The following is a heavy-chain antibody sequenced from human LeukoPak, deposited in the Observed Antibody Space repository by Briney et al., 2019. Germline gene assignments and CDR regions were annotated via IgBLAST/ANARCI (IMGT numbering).Heavy chain of an antibody. D-gene: IGHD3-9*01. CDR2: ISWNSGSI. Sequence: GRSLRLSCAASGFTLDDYAMHWVRQAPGKGLEWVSGISWNSGSIGYADSVKGRFTISRDNAKNSLYLQMNSLRAEDTALYYCAKGGTLRYFDWLSDWFDPWGQGTLVTVSS. V-gene: IGHV3-9*01. CDR1: GFTLDDYA. CDR3: AKGGTLRYFDWLSDWFDP. J-gene: IGHJ5*02.